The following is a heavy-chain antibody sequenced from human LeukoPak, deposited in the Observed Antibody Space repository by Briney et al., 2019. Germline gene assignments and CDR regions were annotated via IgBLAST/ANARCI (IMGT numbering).Heavy chain of an antibody. CDR2: IYYSGNT. J-gene: IGHJ3*02. V-gene: IGHV4-39*01. D-gene: IGHD7-27*01. CDR1: GVSISSSNSY. Sequence: PSETLSLTCTVSGVSISSSNSYWGWIRQPPGKGLEWIGSIYYSGNTYYNASLKSQVSISIDTSKNQFSLRLTSVTAADTAVYYCARPQDFGLTGMNAFDIWGQGTMVTVSS. CDR3: ARPQDFGLTGMNAFDI.